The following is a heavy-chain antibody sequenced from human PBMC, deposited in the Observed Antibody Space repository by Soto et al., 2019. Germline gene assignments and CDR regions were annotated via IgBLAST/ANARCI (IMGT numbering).Heavy chain of an antibody. CDR2: INHSGST. CDR3: ARGLGIAAAGTERGFDY. D-gene: IGHD6-13*01. J-gene: IGHJ4*02. V-gene: IGHV4-34*01. CDR1: GGSFSGYY. Sequence: SETLSLTCAVYGGSFSGYYWSWIRQPPGKGLEWIGEINHSGSTNYNPSLKSRVTISVDTSKNQFSLKLSSVNAADTAVYYCARGLGIAAAGTERGFDYWGQGTLVTVSS.